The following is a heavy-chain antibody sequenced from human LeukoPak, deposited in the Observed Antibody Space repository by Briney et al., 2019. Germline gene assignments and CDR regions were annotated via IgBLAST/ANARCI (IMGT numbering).Heavy chain of an antibody. CDR1: GGSISSYY. CDR3: ARLAATVGFDY. CDR2: IYYSGST. D-gene: IGHD6-25*01. V-gene: IGHV4-59*01. Sequence: SETLSLTCTVSGGSISSYYWSWIRQPPGKGLEWIGYIYYSGSTNYNPSLKSRVTISVDTSKNQFSLKLSSVTAAVTAVYYCARLAATVGFDYWGQGTLVTVSS. J-gene: IGHJ4*02.